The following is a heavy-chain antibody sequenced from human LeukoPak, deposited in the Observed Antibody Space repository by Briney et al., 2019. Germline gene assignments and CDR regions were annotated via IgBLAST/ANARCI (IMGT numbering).Heavy chain of an antibody. CDR2: MNPNSGNT. CDR3: ARGYDFWSGSVGGY. D-gene: IGHD3-3*01. J-gene: IGHJ4*02. Sequence: ASVKVPCKASGYTFTSYDINWVRQATGQGLEWMGWMNPNSGNTGYAQKFQGRVTITRNTSISTAYMELSSLRSEDTAVYYCARGYDFWSGSVGGYWGQGTLVTVSS. CDR1: GYTFTSYD. V-gene: IGHV1-8*03.